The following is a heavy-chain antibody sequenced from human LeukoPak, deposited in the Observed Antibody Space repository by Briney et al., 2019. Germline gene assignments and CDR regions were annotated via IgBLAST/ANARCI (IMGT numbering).Heavy chain of an antibody. D-gene: IGHD3-22*01. CDR1: GFTFGDYA. CDR2: IRSKAYGGTT. Sequence: PGGSLRLSCTASGFTFGDYAMSWFRQAPGKGLEWVGFIRSKAYGGTTEYAASVKGRFTISRDDSKSIAYLQLNSLKTEDTAVYYCTRAVEWLYDSCDYWGQGTLVTVSS. CDR3: TRAVEWLYDSCDY. V-gene: IGHV3-49*03. J-gene: IGHJ4*02.